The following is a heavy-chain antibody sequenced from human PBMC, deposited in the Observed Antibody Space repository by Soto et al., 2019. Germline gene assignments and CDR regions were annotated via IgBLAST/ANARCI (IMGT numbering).Heavy chain of an antibody. CDR3: ASITRGYSYGSAFDY. CDR2: IYYSGST. V-gene: IGHV4-39*01. Sequence: SETLSLTCTVSGGSISSSSYYWGWIRQPPGKGLEWIGSIYYSGSTYYNPSLKSRVTISVDTSKNQFSLKLSSVTAADTAVYYCASITRGYSYGSAFDYWGQGTLVTVS. D-gene: IGHD5-18*01. J-gene: IGHJ4*02. CDR1: GGSISSSSYY.